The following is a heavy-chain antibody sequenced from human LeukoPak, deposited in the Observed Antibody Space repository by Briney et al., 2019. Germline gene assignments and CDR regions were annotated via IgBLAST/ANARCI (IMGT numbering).Heavy chain of an antibody. CDR1: GYTFTGYS. V-gene: IGHV1-2*02. Sequence: GASVKVSCKASGYTFTGYSIHWVRQAPGQGLEWMGWINPNSGGTNYAQKFQGRVTMPRDTSITTAYMELSGLRSDDTAIYYCARGKLAAPGRTGYNWFDPWGQGTLVTVSS. J-gene: IGHJ5*02. CDR2: INPNSGGT. CDR3: ARGKLAAPGRTGYNWFDP. D-gene: IGHD6-13*01.